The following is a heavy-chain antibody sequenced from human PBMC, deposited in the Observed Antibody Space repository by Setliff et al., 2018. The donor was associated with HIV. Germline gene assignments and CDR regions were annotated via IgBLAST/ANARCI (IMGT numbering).Heavy chain of an antibody. CDR3: ARDPQLYYYDSSGYLGAFDI. CDR2: IYYSGST. D-gene: IGHD3-22*01. J-gene: IGHJ3*02. CDR1: GGPISSSSYY. V-gene: IGHV4-39*07. Sequence: SETLSLTCTVSGGPISSSSYYWGWIRQPPGKGLEWIGSIYYSGSTYYNPSLKSRVTISVDTSKNQFSLKLSSVTAADTAVYYCARDPQLYYYDSSGYLGAFDIWGQGTMVT.